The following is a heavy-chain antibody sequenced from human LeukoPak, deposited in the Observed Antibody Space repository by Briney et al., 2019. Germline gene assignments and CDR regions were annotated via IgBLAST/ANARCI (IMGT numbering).Heavy chain of an antibody. V-gene: IGHV4-4*07. CDR2: IETSGST. D-gene: IGHD3-3*01. CDR3: ARDRTQRITIFGVVIPMDV. CDR1: GGSISSYY. Sequence: PSETLSLTCTVSGGSISSYYWSWIRQPAGKGLEWIGRIETSGSTNYNPSLKSRVTMSVDTSKDQVSLKLSSATAADTAVYYCARDRTQRITIFGVVIPMDVWGRGTTVTVSS. J-gene: IGHJ6*03.